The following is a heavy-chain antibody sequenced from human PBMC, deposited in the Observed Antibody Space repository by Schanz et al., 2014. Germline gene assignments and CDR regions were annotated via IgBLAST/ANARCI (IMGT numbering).Heavy chain of an antibody. CDR1: GFTFSSYG. D-gene: IGHD6-13*01. J-gene: IGHJ4*02. CDR2: IWYDGSNK. Sequence: VQLVESGGGVVQPGRSLRLSCAASGFTFSSYGMHWVRQAPGKGLEWVAVIWYDGSNKYYADSVKGRFTISRDNSKNTLFLQMNSLRVEDTAVYFCVSQTGSPNYWGQGTLVTVSS. V-gene: IGHV3-33*01. CDR3: VSQTGSPNY.